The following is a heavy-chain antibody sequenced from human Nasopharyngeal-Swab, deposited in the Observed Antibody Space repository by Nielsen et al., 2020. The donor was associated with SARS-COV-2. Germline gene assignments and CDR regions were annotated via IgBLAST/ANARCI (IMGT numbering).Heavy chain of an antibody. V-gene: IGHV1-69*05. CDR3: ARGFRGSSGEGY. D-gene: IGHD6-13*01. CDR2: IIPIFGTA. J-gene: IGHJ4*02. CDR1: GRTFSSYA. Sequence: SVKVSCRASGRTFSSYAISWVRHAPGQGLEWMGGIIPIFGTANYAQKFQGRVTMTRNTSISTAYMELSSLRSEDTAVYYCARGFRGSSGEGYWGQGTLVTVSS.